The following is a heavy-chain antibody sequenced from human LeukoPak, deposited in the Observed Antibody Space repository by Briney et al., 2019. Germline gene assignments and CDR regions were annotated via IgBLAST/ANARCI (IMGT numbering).Heavy chain of an antibody. V-gene: IGHV4-59*01. CDR1: GGSMSSYY. CDR3: ARGRDYDFWSGGAFDY. J-gene: IGHJ4*02. CDR2: IYYSGST. D-gene: IGHD3-3*01. Sequence: WETLSLTCTVSGGSMSSYYWSWIRQPPGKGLEWIGYIYYSGSTNYNPSLKSRVTISVDTSKNQFSLKLSSVTAADTAVYYCARGRDYDFWSGGAFDYWGQGTLVTVSS.